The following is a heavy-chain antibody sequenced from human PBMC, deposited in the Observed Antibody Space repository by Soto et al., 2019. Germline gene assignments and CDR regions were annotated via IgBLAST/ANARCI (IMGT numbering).Heavy chain of an antibody. CDR3: VREGRGSFDF. V-gene: IGHV3-23*01. CDR1: GFIFTNYA. CDR2: IGGRGNSA. Sequence: GGSLRLSCAASGFIFTNYAMNWVRQAPGKGLEWVSVIGGRGNSAYYADSVQGRVTISRDNSKNTVSLQRSSLTADDTAIYYCVREGRGSFDFWGRGTMVTVSS. D-gene: IGHD5-12*01. J-gene: IGHJ3*01.